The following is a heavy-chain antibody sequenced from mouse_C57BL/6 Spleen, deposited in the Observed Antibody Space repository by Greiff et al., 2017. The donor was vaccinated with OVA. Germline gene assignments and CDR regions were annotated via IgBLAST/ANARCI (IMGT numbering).Heavy chain of an antibody. D-gene: IGHD1-1*01. CDR3: VREGYGSSYGGYFDV. V-gene: IGHV10-1*01. J-gene: IGHJ1*03. CDR1: GFSFNTYA. Sequence: EVMLVESGGGLVQPKGSLKLSCAASGFSFNTYAMNWVRQAPGKGLEWVARISSKSNNYATYYADSVKDRFTISRDDSESMLYLQMNNLKTEDTAMYYCVREGYGSSYGGYFDVWGTGTTVTVSS. CDR2: ISSKSNNYAT.